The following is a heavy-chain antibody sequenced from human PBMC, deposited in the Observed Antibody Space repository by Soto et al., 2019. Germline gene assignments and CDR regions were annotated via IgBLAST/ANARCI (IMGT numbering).Heavy chain of an antibody. V-gene: IGHV3-7*05. D-gene: IGHD3-16*01. CDR2: IKQDGSEK. J-gene: IGHJ4*02. CDR1: GFTFGSYW. CDR3: VRTGDDY. Sequence: EVQLVESGGGLVQPGGSLTLSCAASGFTFGSYWMGWVRQAPGKGLEWVATIKQDGSEKYYMDSVKGRFTISRDNAKKSLYLQMNSLRADDTALYYCVRTGDDYWGQGTLFTVSS.